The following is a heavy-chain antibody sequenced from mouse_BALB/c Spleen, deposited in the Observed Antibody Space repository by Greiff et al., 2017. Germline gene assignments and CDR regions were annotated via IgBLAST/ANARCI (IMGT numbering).Heavy chain of an antibody. CDR3: ASDSEGVAWMDY. J-gene: IGHJ3*01. Sequence: EVQVVESGGGLVKPGGSLKLSCAASGFTFSSYAMSWVRQSPEKRLEWVAEISSGGSYTYYPDTVTGRFTISRDNAKNTLYLEMSSLRSEDTAMYYCASDSEGVAWMDYWGQGTLVTVSA. D-gene: IGHD1-1*02. CDR2: ISSGGSYT. CDR1: GFTFSSYA. V-gene: IGHV5-9-4*01.